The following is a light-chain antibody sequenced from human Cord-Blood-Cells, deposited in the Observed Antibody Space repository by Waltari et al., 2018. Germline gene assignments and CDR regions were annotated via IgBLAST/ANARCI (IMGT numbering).Light chain of an antibody. V-gene: IGLV2-11*01. Sequence: QSALTQPRSVSGSPGQSVTISCTGTSSDVGGYNSVSWYQQHPGKAPKLMISDVSKRPLWVPYRFSGSKSGNTASLTISGLQAEDEADYYCCSYAGSYTWVFCGGTKLTVL. CDR3: CSYAGSYTWV. CDR2: DVS. J-gene: IGLJ3*02. CDR1: SSDVGGYNS.